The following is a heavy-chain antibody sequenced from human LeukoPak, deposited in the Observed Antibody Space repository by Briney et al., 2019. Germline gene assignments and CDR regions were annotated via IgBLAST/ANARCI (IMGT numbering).Heavy chain of an antibody. Sequence: GGSLRLSCTASGFTFGDYAMSWIRQAPGKGLEWVGFIRSKAYGETADYAASVKGRFTISRDDSKAIAYLQMNSLKTEDTAVYHCTRDRGAYNLYDYWGQGTLATVSS. CDR3: TRDRGAYNLYDY. V-gene: IGHV3-49*03. CDR1: GFTFGDYA. D-gene: IGHD1-1*01. J-gene: IGHJ4*02. CDR2: IRSKAYGETA.